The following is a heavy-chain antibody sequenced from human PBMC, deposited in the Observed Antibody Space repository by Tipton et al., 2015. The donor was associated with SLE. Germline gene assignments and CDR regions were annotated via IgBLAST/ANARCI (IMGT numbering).Heavy chain of an antibody. J-gene: IGHJ4*02. D-gene: IGHD5-12*01. CDR2: ISYDGTNK. Sequence: SLRLSCAASGFTFSSYTLYWVRQAPGKGLEWVAVISYDGTNKYYADSVNGRFTISRDNTKNSLHLQMDSLGAEDTAVYYCARVIGGYDIGDYWGQGTLVTVSS. CDR3: ARVIGGYDIGDY. CDR1: GFTFSSYT. V-gene: IGHV3-30*04.